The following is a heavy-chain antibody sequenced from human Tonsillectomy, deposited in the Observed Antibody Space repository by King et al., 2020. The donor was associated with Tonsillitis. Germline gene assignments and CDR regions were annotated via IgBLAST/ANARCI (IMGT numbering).Heavy chain of an antibody. CDR2: IYYSGTT. CDR3: ARGEGTTGGFDY. CDR1: GGSIRTGDFY. V-gene: IGHV4-30-4*01. D-gene: IGHD1-7*01. J-gene: IGHJ4*02. Sequence: QLQESGPGLVKPSQTLSLICSVSGGSIRTGDFYWSWIRQPPGKGLEWIGYIYYSGTTYDNPSLQGRVSMSVDASKNPFSLKLRSVTAADTAVYYCARGEGTTGGFDYWGQGTLVTVSS.